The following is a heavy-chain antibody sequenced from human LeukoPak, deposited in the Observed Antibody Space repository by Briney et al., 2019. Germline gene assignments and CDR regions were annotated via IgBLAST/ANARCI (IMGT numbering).Heavy chain of an antibody. CDR2: IYHTGNT. V-gene: IGHV4-39*02. Sequence: SETLSLTCTVSGGSINSNSYYWAWVRQPPGKGLEWIGSIYHTGNTYYNPSLESRITMSVDSSKNQFSLKLNSVTAADAAVYYCAREGYSSGSDWAVATYYYYMDVWGKGTTVTVSS. D-gene: IGHD5-18*01. J-gene: IGHJ6*03. CDR1: GGSINSNSYY. CDR3: AREGYSSGSDWAVATYYYYMDV.